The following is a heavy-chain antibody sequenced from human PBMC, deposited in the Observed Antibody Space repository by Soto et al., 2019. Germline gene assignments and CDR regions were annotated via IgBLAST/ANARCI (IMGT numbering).Heavy chain of an antibody. Sequence: SETLSLTCAVYGGSFSGYYWSWIRQPPGKGLEWIGEINHSGSTNYNPSLKSRVTIPVDTSKNQFSLKLSSVTAADTAVYYCARGLGNDYGDIFDYWGQGTLVTVSS. CDR3: ARGLGNDYGDIFDY. V-gene: IGHV4-34*01. CDR1: GGSFSGYY. CDR2: INHSGST. J-gene: IGHJ4*02. D-gene: IGHD4-17*01.